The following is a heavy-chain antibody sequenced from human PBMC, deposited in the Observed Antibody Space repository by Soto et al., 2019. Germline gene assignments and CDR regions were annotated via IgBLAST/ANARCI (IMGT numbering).Heavy chain of an antibody. CDR1: GYTFTSYG. J-gene: IGHJ6*02. V-gene: IGHV1-18*01. Sequence: QVQLVQSGAEVKKPGASVKVSCKASGYTFTSYGISGVRQAPVQGLEWMGWMSAYNGNTNYSQKLQGRVTMTTNTSTRTDYMELRSLRSDDPAVYYCASHYDSSGLRGKYGMDVWGQGTTVTVSS. CDR2: MSAYNGNT. CDR3: ASHYDSSGLRGKYGMDV. D-gene: IGHD3-22*01.